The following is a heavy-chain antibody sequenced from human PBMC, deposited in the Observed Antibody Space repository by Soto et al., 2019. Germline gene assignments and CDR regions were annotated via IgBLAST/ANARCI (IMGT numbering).Heavy chain of an antibody. D-gene: IGHD3-10*01. V-gene: IGHV1-2*02. CDR2: INPYSGGA. J-gene: IGHJ5*02. Sequence: ASVKVSCKASGYTFTGYFMHWVRQAPGQGLEWMGWINPYSGGADYAQSLQGRVTMTRDTSISTVYMELSRLRFDDTAVYYCARVIRGAYYNSPLDTWGQGTVVTVSS. CDR1: GYTFTGYF. CDR3: ARVIRGAYYNSPLDT.